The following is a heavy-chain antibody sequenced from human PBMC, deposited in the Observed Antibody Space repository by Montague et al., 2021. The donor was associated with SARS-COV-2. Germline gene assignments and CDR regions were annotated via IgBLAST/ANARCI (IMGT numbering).Heavy chain of an antibody. CDR1: GFSLSTSGMC. Sequence: PALVKPTQTPTLTCTFSGFSLSTSGMCVSWIRQPPGKALEWLARIDWDDDKYYSTSLKTRLTISKDTSKNQVVLTMTNMDPVDTATYYCAREYSSGVYFDYWGQGTLGTVS. D-gene: IGHD6-19*01. CDR2: IDWDDDK. CDR3: AREYSSGVYFDY. V-gene: IGHV2-70*11. J-gene: IGHJ4*02.